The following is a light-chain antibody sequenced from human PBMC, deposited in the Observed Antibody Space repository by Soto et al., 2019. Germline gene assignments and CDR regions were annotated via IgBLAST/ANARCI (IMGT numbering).Light chain of an antibody. CDR3: QQHSNWLLT. J-gene: IGKJ4*01. Sequence: EIVLTQSPATLSLSPEERATLACRASQSVSSNLAWYQQRPGQAPRLLIYDASNRATGIPARFSGSGSGTDFTLTISSLEPEDFAVYYYQQHSNWLLTFGGGTKVE. CDR2: DAS. V-gene: IGKV3-11*01. CDR1: QSVSSN.